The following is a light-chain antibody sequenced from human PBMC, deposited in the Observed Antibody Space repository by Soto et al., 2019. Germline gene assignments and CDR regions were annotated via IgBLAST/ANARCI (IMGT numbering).Light chain of an antibody. J-gene: IGKJ1*01. CDR2: GAS. V-gene: IGKV3-20*01. CDR3: QHYGSSVWT. Sequence: EIVLTQSPGTLSLSPGERATLSCRASQSVGSNYLAWYQQKPGQAPRLLIYGASSRATGIPDRFSGSGSGTDFTLTISRMEPEDFAVYYCQHYGSSVWTFGQGTKVVIK. CDR1: QSVGSNY.